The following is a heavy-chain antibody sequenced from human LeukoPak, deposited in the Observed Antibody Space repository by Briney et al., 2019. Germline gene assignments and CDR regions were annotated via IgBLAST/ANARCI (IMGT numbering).Heavy chain of an antibody. Sequence: GEPLKISCKGSGYSFTSYWIAWVGQMPGKGLEWMGIIYPGDSDTRYSPSFQGQVTISADKSISTAYLQWSSLKASDTAMYYCARHGEPRNFDYWGQGTLVTVSS. CDR1: GYSFTSYW. J-gene: IGHJ4*02. CDR2: IYPGDSDT. D-gene: IGHD2-21*01. CDR3: ARHGEPRNFDY. V-gene: IGHV5-51*01.